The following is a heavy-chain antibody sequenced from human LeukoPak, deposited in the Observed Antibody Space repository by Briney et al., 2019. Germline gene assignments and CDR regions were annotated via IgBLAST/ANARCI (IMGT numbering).Heavy chain of an antibody. J-gene: IGHJ6*03. V-gene: IGHV4-34*01. Sequence: SETLSLTCAVYGGSFSGYYWSWIRQPPGKGLEWIGEINHSGSTNYNPSLKSRVTISVDTSKNQFSLKLSSVTAADTAVYYCARGSGATTPRRYYYMDVWGKGTTVTVSS. CDR3: ARGSGATTPRRYYYMDV. CDR2: INHSGST. CDR1: GGSFSGYY. D-gene: IGHD5-12*01.